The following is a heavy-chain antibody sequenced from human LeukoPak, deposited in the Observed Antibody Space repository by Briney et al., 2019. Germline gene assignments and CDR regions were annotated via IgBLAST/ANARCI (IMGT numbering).Heavy chain of an antibody. CDR2: ISAYNDNT. CDR3: ARDPTVTYFDY. CDR1: GYTFTSYG. V-gene: IGHV1-18*04. Sequence: ASVRVSCKASGYTFTSYGISWVRQAPGQGLEWMGWISAYNDNTNYAQKLQGRVTMTTDTSTSTAYMELRSLRSDDTAVYYCARDPTVTYFDYWGQGTLVTVSS. J-gene: IGHJ4*02. D-gene: IGHD4-17*01.